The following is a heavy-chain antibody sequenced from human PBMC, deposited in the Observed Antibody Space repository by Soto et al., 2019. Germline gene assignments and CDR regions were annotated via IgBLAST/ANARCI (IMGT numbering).Heavy chain of an antibody. CDR2: IYHSGST. CDR3: ARRRVAENYYYYYCMDV. CDR1: GGSISSSNW. V-gene: IGHV4-4*02. Sequence: QVQLQESGPGLVKPSGTLSLTCAVSGGSISSSNWWSWVRQPPGKGLEWIGEIYHSGSTNYNPSLKSRVTISVDKSKNQFSLKLSSVTAAVTPVYYCARRRVAENYYYYYCMDVWGQGTTVTVSS. J-gene: IGHJ6*02. D-gene: IGHD2-15*01.